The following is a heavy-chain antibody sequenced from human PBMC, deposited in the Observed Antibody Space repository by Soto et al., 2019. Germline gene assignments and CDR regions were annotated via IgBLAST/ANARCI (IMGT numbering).Heavy chain of an antibody. CDR3: ARVGYGDYGRGYYFDF. CDR2: IDYTGGT. CDR1: GASIRDGDYY. Sequence: SLTCSVSGASIRDGDYYWSWLRQPPGKGPEWIGIIDYTGGTHYNPTLTGPVSMSVDTSANQFSLKVNFVTAADSAVYYCARVGYGDYGRGYYFDFWGPGILVTVSS. V-gene: IGHV4-30-4*01. D-gene: IGHD4-17*01. J-gene: IGHJ4*02.